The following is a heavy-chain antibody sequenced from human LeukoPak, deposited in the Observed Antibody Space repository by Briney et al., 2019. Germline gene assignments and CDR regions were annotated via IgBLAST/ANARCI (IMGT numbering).Heavy chain of an antibody. J-gene: IGHJ4*02. Sequence: SETLSLTCTVSGGSISSSSYYWGWIRQPPGKWLEWIGSIYYSGSTYYNPSLKSRVTISVDTSKNQFSLKQSSVTAADTAVYYCARRYCSSTSCFLDYWGQGTLVTVSS. V-gene: IGHV4-39*01. CDR1: GGSISSSSYY. CDR2: IYYSGST. CDR3: ARRYCSSTSCFLDY. D-gene: IGHD2-2*01.